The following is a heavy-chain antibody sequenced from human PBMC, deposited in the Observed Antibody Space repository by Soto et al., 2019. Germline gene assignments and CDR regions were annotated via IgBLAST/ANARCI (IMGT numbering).Heavy chain of an antibody. CDR3: ARLIDRDWFDP. V-gene: IGHV4-59*08. CDR2: IYYDGST. Sequence: QVQLQESGPGLLRPSETLSLNCTVSGGSISSYSWSWIRQSPGKGLEWIGYIYYDGSTDYNPSLKSRVTISVDTSQNQLSLKLSSVTAADTAVYYCARLIDRDWFDPWGRGTLVTVSS. CDR1: GGSISSYS. J-gene: IGHJ5*02. D-gene: IGHD3-22*01.